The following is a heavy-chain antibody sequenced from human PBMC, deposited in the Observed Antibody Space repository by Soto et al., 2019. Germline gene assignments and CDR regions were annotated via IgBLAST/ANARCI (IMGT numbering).Heavy chain of an antibody. CDR2: IWNDASNK. CDR3: ARDPIGPGIFDY. Sequence: GGSLRLSCVASGFTFSTYGMHWVRQAPGKGLEWVAVIWNDASNKYYADSVKGRFTISRDNTKNTMYLQMNSLRAEDTAVYYCARDPIGPGIFDYWGQGTLVTSPQ. V-gene: IGHV3-33*01. CDR1: GFTFSTYG. J-gene: IGHJ4*02. D-gene: IGHD1-26*01.